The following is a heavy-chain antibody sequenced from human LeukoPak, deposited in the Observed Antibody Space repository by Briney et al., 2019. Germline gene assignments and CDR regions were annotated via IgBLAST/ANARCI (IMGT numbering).Heavy chain of an antibody. D-gene: IGHD2-15*01. CDR3: ARAGRRYLDP. Sequence: PSQTLSLTCSVSGGPFSSGVYYWTWIRHHPGRGLEWIGNIYYSGSTSYNPSLKSRVSISVDTSKNQFSLKLSSVTAADTAVYYCARAGRRYLDPWGQGTLVTVSS. V-gene: IGHV4-31*03. CDR2: IYYSGST. CDR1: GGPFSSGVYY. J-gene: IGHJ5*02.